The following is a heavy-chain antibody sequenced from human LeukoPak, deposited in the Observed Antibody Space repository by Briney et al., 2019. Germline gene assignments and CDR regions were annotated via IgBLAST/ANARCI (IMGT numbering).Heavy chain of an antibody. D-gene: IGHD3-3*01. Sequence: SETLSLTCTVSGGSISSGDYYWSWIRQPPGKGLEWIGYIYYSGSTYYNPSLKSRVTILVDTSKNQFSLKLSSVTAADTAVYYCARALGDYDFWSGTPTYDAFDIWGQGTMVTVSS. CDR1: GGSISSGDYY. J-gene: IGHJ3*02. V-gene: IGHV4-30-4*08. CDR2: IYYSGST. CDR3: ARALGDYDFWSGTPTYDAFDI.